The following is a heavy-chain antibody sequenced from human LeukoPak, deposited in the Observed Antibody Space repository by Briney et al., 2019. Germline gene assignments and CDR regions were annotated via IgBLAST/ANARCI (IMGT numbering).Heavy chain of an antibody. CDR3: AKRAAYDYYFDY. D-gene: IGHD5-12*01. CDR2: IISSGGAT. J-gene: IGHJ4*02. V-gene: IGHV3-23*01. Sequence: GGSLRLSCAASGFTFSSYAMSWVRQAPGKGLEWVSSIISSGGATFYADSVKGRFTISRDNSKNTLYLQMNSLRAEDTAVYYCAKRAAYDYYFDYWGLGTLVTVSS. CDR1: GFTFSSYA.